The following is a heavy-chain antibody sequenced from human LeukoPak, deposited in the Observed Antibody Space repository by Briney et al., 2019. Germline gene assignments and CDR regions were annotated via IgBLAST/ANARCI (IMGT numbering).Heavy chain of an antibody. CDR1: GASISSSSYY. J-gene: IGHJ4*02. D-gene: IGHD6-6*01. V-gene: IGHV4-39*01. Sequence: SETLSLTCTVSGASISSSSYYWGWIRQSPGKGLEWIGNIYYSGSTYYNPSLKSRVTISVDRSKNQLSLKLSSMTAAETAVYYCARRDYQARAPFDVWGQGILVTVSS. CDR3: ARRDYQARAPFDV. CDR2: IYYSGST.